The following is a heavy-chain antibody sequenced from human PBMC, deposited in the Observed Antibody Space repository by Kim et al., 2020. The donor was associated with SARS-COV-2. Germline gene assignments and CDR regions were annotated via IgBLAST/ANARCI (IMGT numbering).Heavy chain of an antibody. Sequence: YRTTLKRRFTKSVDTSKNRFSQKLSSVAAADTAVYYCARGQQLVRGAFDIWGQGTMVTVSS. J-gene: IGHJ3*02. CDR3: ARGQQLVRGAFDI. D-gene: IGHD6-13*01. V-gene: IGHV4-31*02.